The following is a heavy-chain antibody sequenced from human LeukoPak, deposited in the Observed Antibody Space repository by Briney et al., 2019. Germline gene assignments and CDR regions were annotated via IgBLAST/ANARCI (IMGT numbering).Heavy chain of an antibody. J-gene: IGHJ3*02. Sequence: PGRSLGLSCAASGFTFSSYAMHWVRQAPGKGLEWVAVISYDGSNKYYADSVKGRFTISRDNSKNTLYLQMNSLRAEDTAVYYCARPTVTDAFDIWGQGTMVTVSP. D-gene: IGHD4-17*01. CDR2: ISYDGSNK. CDR3: ARPTVTDAFDI. CDR1: GFTFSSYA. V-gene: IGHV3-30*04.